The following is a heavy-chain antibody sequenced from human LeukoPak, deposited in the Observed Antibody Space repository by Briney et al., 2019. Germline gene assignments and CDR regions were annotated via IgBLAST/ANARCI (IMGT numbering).Heavy chain of an antibody. Sequence: GGSLRLSSAASGFTFSSHGMNWVRQAPGKGLEWVSGISPNGVIAYYADSVKGRFTISRDNSKNTLYLQMNSLRAEDTAVYYCAKSGSYYYYYMDVWGKGTTVTISS. CDR2: ISPNGVIA. D-gene: IGHD2-15*01. J-gene: IGHJ6*03. CDR1: GFTFSSHG. V-gene: IGHV3-23*01. CDR3: AKSGSYYYYYMDV.